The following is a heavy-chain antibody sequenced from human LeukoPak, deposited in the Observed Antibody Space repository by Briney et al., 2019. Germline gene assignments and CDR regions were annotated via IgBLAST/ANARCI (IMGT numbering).Heavy chain of an antibody. D-gene: IGHD3-3*01. CDR2: IYYSGST. J-gene: IGHJ3*02. CDR1: GASTSTITYY. CDR3: AGVIGVTTPDALNI. V-gene: IGHV4-39*07. Sequence: NPSETLSLTCSVSGASTSTITYYWGWIRQPPGKGLEWIGSIYYSGSTYYKPSLKSRVTISVDTSKRQFSLRLTSVTAADTAVYYCAGVIGVTTPDALNIWGQGTMVTVSS.